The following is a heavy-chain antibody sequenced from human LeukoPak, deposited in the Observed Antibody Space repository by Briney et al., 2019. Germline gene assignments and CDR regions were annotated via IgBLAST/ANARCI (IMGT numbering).Heavy chain of an antibody. Sequence: ASVKVSCKASGYTFTSYDINWVRQAPGQGLEWMGWMNPNNGNTGYAQKFQGRVTITRNASISTAYMELSSLRSEDTAVYYCAREVYYDSSGYYNWDQGTLVTVSS. V-gene: IGHV1-8*03. J-gene: IGHJ4*02. D-gene: IGHD3-22*01. CDR3: AREVYYDSSGYYN. CDR1: GYTFTSYD. CDR2: MNPNNGNT.